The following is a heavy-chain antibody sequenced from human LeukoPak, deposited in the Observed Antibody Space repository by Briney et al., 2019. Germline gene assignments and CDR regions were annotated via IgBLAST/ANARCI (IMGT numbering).Heavy chain of an antibody. CDR3: ARISSSSGLFDY. CDR1: ADSVSSNSAS. V-gene: IGHV6-1*01. CDR2: TYYRSKWYN. D-gene: IGHD6-6*01. Sequence: SQTLSLTCAISADSVSSNSASWNWIRQSPSSGLEWLGRTYYRSKWYNDYAVSVKSRITINPDTSKNQFSLQLKSVTPEDTAVYYCARISSSSGLFDYWGQGTLVTVSS. J-gene: IGHJ4*02.